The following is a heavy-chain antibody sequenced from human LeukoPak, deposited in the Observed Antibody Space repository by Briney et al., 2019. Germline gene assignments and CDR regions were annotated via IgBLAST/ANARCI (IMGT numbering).Heavy chain of an antibody. CDR1: GGSISSGGYY. Sequence: SETLSLTCTVSGGSISSGGYYWSWIRQHPGKGLEWIGYIYYSGSTYYNPSHKSRVTISVDTSKNQFSLKLSSVTAADTAVYYCARVAVAGTKKYYNFDYWGQGTLVTVSS. V-gene: IGHV4-31*03. D-gene: IGHD6-19*01. CDR3: ARVAVAGTKKYYNFDY. J-gene: IGHJ4*02. CDR2: IYYSGST.